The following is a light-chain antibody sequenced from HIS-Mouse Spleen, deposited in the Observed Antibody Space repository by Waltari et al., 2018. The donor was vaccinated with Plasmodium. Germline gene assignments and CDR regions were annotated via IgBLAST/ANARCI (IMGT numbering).Light chain of an antibody. Sequence: QSALTQPPSASGSPGQSVTISCTGTSSDVGGYNYVSWYQQYPGKAPKLRIYEVSKRPSGVPDRFSGAKSGNTASLTVSGLQAEDEADYYCSSYAGSNNLVFGGGTKLTVL. V-gene: IGLV2-8*01. CDR2: EVS. CDR1: SSDVGGYNY. CDR3: SSYAGSNNLV. J-gene: IGLJ2*01.